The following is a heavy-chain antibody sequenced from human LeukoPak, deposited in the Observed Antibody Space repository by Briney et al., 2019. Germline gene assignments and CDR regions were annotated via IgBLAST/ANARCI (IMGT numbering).Heavy chain of an antibody. J-gene: IGHJ6*03. Sequence: GGSLRLSCAASGFTFSSYSMNWVRQAPGKGLEWVSSISSSSSYIYYADSVKGRFTISRDNADNSLYLEMTNLRVEDTAVYFCASRYCTGVNCLCMDVWGKGTTVTVSS. CDR1: GFTFSSYS. D-gene: IGHD2-8*02. CDR2: ISSSSSYI. CDR3: ASRYCTGVNCLCMDV. V-gene: IGHV3-21*01.